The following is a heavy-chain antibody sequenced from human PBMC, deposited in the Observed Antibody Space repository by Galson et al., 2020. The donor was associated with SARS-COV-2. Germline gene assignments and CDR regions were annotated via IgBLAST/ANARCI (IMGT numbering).Heavy chain of an antibody. CDR2: IWSDGNNK. CDR1: GFGFGHYA. J-gene: IGHJ4*02. CDR3: ASSIQVAGAIDY. Sequence: GGSLRLSCAASGFGFGHYAMHWVRQAPGKGLEWVAVIWSDGNNKYYVDSVEGRFSISRDNSKNTVNLQMNSLRAEDTAVYYCASSIQVAGAIDYWGQVALVTVS. V-gene: IGHV3-33*01. D-gene: IGHD6-19*01.